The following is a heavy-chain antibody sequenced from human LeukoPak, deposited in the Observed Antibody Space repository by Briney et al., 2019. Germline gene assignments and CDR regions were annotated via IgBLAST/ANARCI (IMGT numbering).Heavy chain of an antibody. CDR1: GFTFSSYS. D-gene: IGHD7-27*01. CDR3: ARENIATWGAYYYGMDV. J-gene: IGHJ6*02. V-gene: IGHV3-21*01. Sequence: GGSLRLSCAASGFTFSSYSMNWVRPAPGKGLEWVSSISSSSSYIYYADSVKGRFTISRDNAKNSLYLQMNSLRAEDTAVYYCARENIATWGAYYYGMDVWGQGTTVTVSS. CDR2: ISSSSSYI.